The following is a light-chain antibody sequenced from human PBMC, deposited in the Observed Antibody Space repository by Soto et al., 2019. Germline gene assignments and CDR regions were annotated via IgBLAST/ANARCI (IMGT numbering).Light chain of an antibody. J-gene: IGKJ2*01. CDR1: QSVSSSY. CDR2: GAS. V-gene: IGKV3-20*01. CDR3: QQYGSSPTYT. Sequence: EIVLTQSPGTLSLSPGERATLSCRASQSVSSSYLAWYQQKPGQAPRLLIYGASSRAPGIPDRFSGSGSGTSFTLTISRLEPADFAVYYCQQYGSSPTYTFGQGTKLEIK.